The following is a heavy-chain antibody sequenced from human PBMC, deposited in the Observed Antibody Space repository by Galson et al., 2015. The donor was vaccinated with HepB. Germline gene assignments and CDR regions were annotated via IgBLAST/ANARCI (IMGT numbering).Heavy chain of an antibody. Sequence: SLRLSCAASGFTFSSYSMNWVRQAPGKGLEWVSSISSSSSYIYYADSVKGRFTISRDNAKNSLYLQMNSLRAEDTAVYYCARDLIAVAGVSGYWGQGTLVTVSS. CDR2: ISSSSSYI. CDR3: ARDLIAVAGVSGY. V-gene: IGHV3-21*01. J-gene: IGHJ4*02. D-gene: IGHD6-19*01. CDR1: GFTFSSYS.